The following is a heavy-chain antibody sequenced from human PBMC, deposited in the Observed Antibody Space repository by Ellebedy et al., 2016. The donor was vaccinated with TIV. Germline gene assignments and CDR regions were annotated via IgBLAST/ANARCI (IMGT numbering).Heavy chain of an antibody. J-gene: IGHJ5*02. Sequence: ASVKVSCXASGYTFTSYGISWVRQAPGQGLEWMGWINPNSGGTNYAQKFQGRVTMTRDTSISTAYMELSRLRSDDTAVYYCARENCSGGSCYSGWFDPWGQGTLVTVSS. V-gene: IGHV1-2*02. CDR2: INPNSGGT. CDR1: GYTFTSYG. CDR3: ARENCSGGSCYSGWFDP. D-gene: IGHD2-15*01.